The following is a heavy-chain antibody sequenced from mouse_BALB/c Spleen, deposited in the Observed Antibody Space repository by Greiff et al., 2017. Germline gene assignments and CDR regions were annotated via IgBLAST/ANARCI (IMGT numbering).Heavy chain of an antibody. J-gene: IGHJ4*01. CDR2: IYPSDSYT. CDR3: TRNYGNYDYAMDY. V-gene: IGHV1-69*02. D-gene: IGHD2-1*01. CDR1: GYTFTSYW. Sequence: QGQLQQPGAELVRPGASVKLSCKASGYTFTSYWINWVKQRPGQGLEWIGNIYPSDSYTNYNQKFKDKATLTVDKSSSTAYMQLSSPTSEDSAVYYCTRNYGNYDYAMDYWGQGTSVTVSS.